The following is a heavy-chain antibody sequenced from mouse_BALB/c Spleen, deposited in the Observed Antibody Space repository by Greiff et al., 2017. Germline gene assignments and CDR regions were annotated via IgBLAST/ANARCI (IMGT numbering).Heavy chain of an antibody. CDR2: ISTYYGDA. J-gene: IGHJ1*01. Sequence: QVQLKESGAELVRPGVSVKISCKGSGYTFTDYAMHWVKQSHAKSLEWIGVISTYYGDASYNQKFKGKAIMTVDKSSSTAYMELARLTSEDSAIYYCARPVDWYFDVWGAGTTVTVSS. CDR1: GYTFTDYA. D-gene: IGHD1-1*01. CDR3: ARPVDWYFDV. V-gene: IGHV1S137*01.